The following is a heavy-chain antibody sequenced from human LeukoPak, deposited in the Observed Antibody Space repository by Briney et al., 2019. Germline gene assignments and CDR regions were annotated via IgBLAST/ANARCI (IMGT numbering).Heavy chain of an antibody. J-gene: IGHJ4*02. CDR2: ISGSGVST. D-gene: IGHD5-12*01. CDR1: GFTFSNYV. Sequence: GGSLRLSCAASGFTFSNYVMSWVRQAPGKGLEWVSSISGSGVSTYYADSVKGRFTISRDNSKDTLYLQMNSLRAEDTAVYYCARNENSGWGYFDYWGQGTLVTVSS. CDR3: ARNENSGWGYFDY. V-gene: IGHV3-23*01.